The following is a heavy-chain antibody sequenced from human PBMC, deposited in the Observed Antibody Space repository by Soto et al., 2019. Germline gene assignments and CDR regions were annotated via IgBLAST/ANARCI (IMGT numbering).Heavy chain of an antibody. J-gene: IGHJ4*02. V-gene: IGHV3-48*03. CDR1: GFTFSSYE. Sequence: GGSLRLSCAASGFTFSSYEMNWVRQAPGKGLEWVSYISSSGSTIYYADSVKGRFTISRDNTKNSVSLQMSSLRAEDTAVYYCVRDLHEPLATDALRVANWGQGTQVTVSS. D-gene: IGHD2-15*01. CDR2: ISSSGSTI. CDR3: VRDLHEPLATDALRVAN.